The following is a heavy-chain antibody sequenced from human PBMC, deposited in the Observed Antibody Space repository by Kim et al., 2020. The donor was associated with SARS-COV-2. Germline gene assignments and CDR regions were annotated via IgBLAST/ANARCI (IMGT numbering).Heavy chain of an antibody. D-gene: IGHD3-10*01. CDR2: IIPIIGIA. Sequence: SVKVSCKASGGTFSSYAISWVRQAPGQGLEWMGRIIPIIGIANYAQKFQGRVTITADKSTSTAYMELSSLRSEDTAVYYCARTMVRGVISLSGMDVWGQGTTLTVSS. V-gene: IGHV1-69*04. CDR1: GGTFSSYA. J-gene: IGHJ6*02. CDR3: ARTMVRGVISLSGMDV.